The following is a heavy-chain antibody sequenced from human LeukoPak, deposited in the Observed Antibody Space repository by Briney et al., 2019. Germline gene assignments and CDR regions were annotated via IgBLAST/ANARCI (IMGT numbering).Heavy chain of an antibody. D-gene: IGHD3-22*01. CDR1: GFTFGKYW. V-gene: IGHV3-7*03. CDR2: IKLDGSEK. CDR3: ARDKGDYDRSGYKAAEYFQH. J-gene: IGHJ1*01. Sequence: GGSLRLSCVASGFTFGKYWMSWVRQAPGKGLEWVANIKLDGSEKNYVDSVKGRFTISRDNAKNSLSLQMSSLRAEDTAVYYCARDKGDYDRSGYKAAEYFQHWGQGTLVTVSS.